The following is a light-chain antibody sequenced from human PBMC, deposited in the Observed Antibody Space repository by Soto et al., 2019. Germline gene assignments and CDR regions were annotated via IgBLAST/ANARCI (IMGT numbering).Light chain of an antibody. Sequence: QSALTQPASVSGSPGQSITISCTGTSTDIGTYSRVSWYLQYPGKAPKLMIYDVTKRPSGVSNRFSGSRSGSTASLTISGLQAEDEADYYCSSYTSSSTLVVGGGTKLTVL. J-gene: IGLJ3*02. CDR3: SSYTSSSTLV. CDR1: STDIGTYSR. V-gene: IGLV2-14*02. CDR2: DVT.